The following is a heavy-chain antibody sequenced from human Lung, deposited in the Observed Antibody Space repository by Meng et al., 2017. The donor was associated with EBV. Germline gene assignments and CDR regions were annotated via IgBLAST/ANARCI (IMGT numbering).Heavy chain of an antibody. D-gene: IGHD2-21*01. CDR1: GGSVSSGGYY. CDR2: IYYSGST. J-gene: IGHJ4*02. CDR3: ARDSDSAYSLGY. V-gene: IGHV4-61*08. Sequence: VQLQQWGAGLLKPSETLSLTCTVSGGSVSSGGYYWSWIRQPPGKGLEWIGYIYYSGSTNFNPSLKSRVTISVDTSKNQFSLKLSSVTAADTAVYYCARDSDSAYSLGYWGQGTLVTVSS.